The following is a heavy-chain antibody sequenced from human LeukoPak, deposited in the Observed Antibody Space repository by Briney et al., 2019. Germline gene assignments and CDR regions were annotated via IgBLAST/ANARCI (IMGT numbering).Heavy chain of an antibody. CDR3: AKELISSSWPAEYFQH. D-gene: IGHD6-13*01. CDR2: ISGSGDST. CDR1: GFTFSTYA. J-gene: IGHJ1*01. Sequence: PGGSLRLSCAASGFTFSTYAVNWVRQAPGKGLEWVSTISGSGDSTYYADSVKGRFTISRDNSKNTLYLQMNSLRAEDTAVYYCAKELISSSWPAEYFQHWGQGTLVTVSS. V-gene: IGHV3-23*01.